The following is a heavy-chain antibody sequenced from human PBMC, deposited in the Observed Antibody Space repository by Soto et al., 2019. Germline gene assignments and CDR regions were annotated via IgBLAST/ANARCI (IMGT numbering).Heavy chain of an antibody. J-gene: IGHJ1*01. CDR1: GYTFASYT. Sequence: ASVKVSFKASGYTFASYTIHWLRQAPGQGLEWMGWINAGNGNTKYSQKFQGRVSITRDTSASTAYMQLTSLRSEDTAVYYCAREVGYCTVGSCYTYFHHWGQGTLVTVSS. D-gene: IGHD2-8*02. V-gene: IGHV1-3*01. CDR3: AREVGYCTVGSCYTYFHH. CDR2: INAGNGNT.